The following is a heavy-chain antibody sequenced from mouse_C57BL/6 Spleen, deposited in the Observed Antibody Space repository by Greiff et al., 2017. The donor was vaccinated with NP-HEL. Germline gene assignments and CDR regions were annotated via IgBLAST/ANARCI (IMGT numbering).Heavy chain of an antibody. Sequence: QVQLQQPGAELVKPGASVKMSCKASGYTFTSYWITWVKQRPGQGLEWIGDIYPGSGSTNYNEKFKSKATLTVDTSSSTAYMQLSSLTSEDSAVYYCARRDLSYGSSYWYFDVWGTGTTVTVSS. D-gene: IGHD1-1*01. J-gene: IGHJ1*03. CDR2: IYPGSGST. CDR1: GYTFTSYW. V-gene: IGHV1-55*01. CDR3: ARRDLSYGSSYWYFDV.